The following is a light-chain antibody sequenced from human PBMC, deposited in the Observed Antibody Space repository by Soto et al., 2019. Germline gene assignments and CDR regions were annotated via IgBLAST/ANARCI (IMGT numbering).Light chain of an antibody. Sequence: AIEMTQSPSSLSASVGDRATITCRASQGISSDLGWYQQKPGKTPKLLIFAASSLQSGVPPRFRGSGSGTDFTLTISSLQTDDFATYYCQQDYNCPWTFGQGTRVEIE. V-gene: IGKV1-6*01. J-gene: IGKJ1*01. CDR2: AAS. CDR3: QQDYNCPWT. CDR1: QGISSD.